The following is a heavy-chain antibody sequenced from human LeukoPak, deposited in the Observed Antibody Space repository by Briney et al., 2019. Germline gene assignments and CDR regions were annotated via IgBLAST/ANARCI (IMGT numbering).Heavy chain of an antibody. CDR1: GFNFGIYG. CDR2: MWDDGTNE. D-gene: IGHD6-13*01. V-gene: IGHV3-30*02. CDR3: AKDQDLAEFDY. J-gene: IGHJ4*02. Sequence: GGSLRLSCTASGFNFGIYGMHWVRQAPGKGLEWVAVMWDDGTNEYYVESVKGRFTISRDNGKRTLYLQMNSLRAEDTAVYYCAKDQDLAEFDYWGQGTLVTVSS.